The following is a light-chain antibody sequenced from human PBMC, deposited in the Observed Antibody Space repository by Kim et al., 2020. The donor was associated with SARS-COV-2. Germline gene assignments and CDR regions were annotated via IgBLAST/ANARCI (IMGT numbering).Light chain of an antibody. V-gene: IGKV4-1*01. CDR1: QSVLHATNEKNY. CDR3: QQYYSSPLT. Sequence: AAISCKYSQSVLHATNEKNYLAWYQQKPGQPPKLLLSWASTRESGVPDRFSGRGSGTDFTLTISNLQADDVAVYFCQQYYSSPLTFGRGTKVDIK. J-gene: IGKJ4*01. CDR2: WAS.